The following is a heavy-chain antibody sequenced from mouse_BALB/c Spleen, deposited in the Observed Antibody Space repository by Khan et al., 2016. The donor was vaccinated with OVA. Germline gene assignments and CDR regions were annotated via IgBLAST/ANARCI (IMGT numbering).Heavy chain of an antibody. CDR2: ISYSGST. Sequence: DVQLQESGPGLVKPSQSLSLTCTVTGYSITSDYAWNWIRQFPGNKLEWMGYISYSGSTSYNPSLKSRISITRDTSKNQFFLQLNSVTTEDTAKEYSARSIMANWGQGTTLTVSS. CDR1: GYSITSDYA. CDR3: ARSIMAN. V-gene: IGHV3-2*02. J-gene: IGHJ2*01.